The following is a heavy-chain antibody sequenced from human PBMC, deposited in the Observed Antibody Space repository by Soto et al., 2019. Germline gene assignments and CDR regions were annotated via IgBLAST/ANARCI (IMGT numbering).Heavy chain of an antibody. CDR2: MFYSGTT. Sequence: QLQLQESGPGLVKPSETLSLTCSVSGGSITGSNFYWGWVRQPPGKAPEWIGNMFYSGTTYYNTSLKSRVTISVDTSKNQLSMRLSSVTAADTAKYYCARRYYGSGIVWGRGTMVTVSS. J-gene: IGHJ3*01. CDR3: ARRYYGSGIV. CDR1: GGSITGSNFY. D-gene: IGHD3-10*01. V-gene: IGHV4-39*01.